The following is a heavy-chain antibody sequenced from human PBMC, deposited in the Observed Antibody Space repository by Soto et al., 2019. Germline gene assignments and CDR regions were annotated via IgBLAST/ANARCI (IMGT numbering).Heavy chain of an antibody. J-gene: IGHJ4*02. D-gene: IGHD3-3*01. V-gene: IGHV4-59*01. CDR2: IYHTEAT. CDR3: ARQWSAYDF. Sequence: QVQLQESGPGLVKPSETLSLTCSVSGDSISAYYWSWIRQPPGKGLERIGFIYHTEATDYNPSLKSRVTISIDTSQSQLSLRVSSVTPADTAVYYCARQWSAYDFWGQGILVTVSS. CDR1: GDSISAYY.